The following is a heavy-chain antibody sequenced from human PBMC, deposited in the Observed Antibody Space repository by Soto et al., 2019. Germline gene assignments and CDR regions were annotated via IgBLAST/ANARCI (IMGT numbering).Heavy chain of an antibody. Sequence: ASVKVSCKASGYTFTSYDINWVRQATGQGLEWMGWMNPNSGNTGYAQKFQGRVTMTRNTSISTAYMELSSLRSEDTAVYYCARGNELWFGELLGASAIDIWGQGTMVTVSS. V-gene: IGHV1-8*01. CDR3: ARGNELWFGELLGASAIDI. CDR2: MNPNSGNT. J-gene: IGHJ3*02. D-gene: IGHD3-10*01. CDR1: GYTFTSYD.